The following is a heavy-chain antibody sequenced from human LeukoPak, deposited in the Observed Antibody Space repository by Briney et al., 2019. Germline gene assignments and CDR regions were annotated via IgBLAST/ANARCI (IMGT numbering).Heavy chain of an antibody. CDR2: INHSGST. CDR1: GGSFSGYY. Sequence: SETLSLTCAVYGGSFSGYYWSWIRQPPGKGLEWIGEINHSGSTNYNPSLKSRVTISVDTSKNQFSLKLSSVTAADTAVYYCWTYYYGSGRFDPWGQGTLVTVSS. V-gene: IGHV4-34*01. J-gene: IGHJ5*02. D-gene: IGHD3-10*01. CDR3: WTYYYGSGRFDP.